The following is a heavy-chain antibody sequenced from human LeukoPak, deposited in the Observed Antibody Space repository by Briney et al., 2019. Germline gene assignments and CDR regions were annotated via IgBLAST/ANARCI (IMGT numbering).Heavy chain of an antibody. CDR2: ISSSSSTI. V-gene: IGHV3-48*02. CDR1: GFTFSSYS. J-gene: IGHJ6*02. Sequence: GGSLRLSCAASGFTFSSYSMNWVRQAPGKGLEWVSYISSSSSTIYYADSVKGRFTISRDNAKNSLYLQMNSLRDEDTAVYYCARDPRWDSSGYYDDYYYYGMDVWGQGTTVTVSS. D-gene: IGHD3-22*01. CDR3: ARDPRWDSSGYYDDYYYYGMDV.